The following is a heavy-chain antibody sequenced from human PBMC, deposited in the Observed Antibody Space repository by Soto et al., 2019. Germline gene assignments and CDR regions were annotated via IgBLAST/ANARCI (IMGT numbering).Heavy chain of an antibody. CDR2: IYPGDSDT. J-gene: IGHJ3*02. D-gene: IGHD6-19*01. Sequence: PGESLKISCKGSGYSFTSYWIGWVRQMPGKGLEWMGIIYPGDSDTRYSPSFQGQVTISADKSISTAYLQWSSLKASDTAMYYCARQRVEVAGIDAFDIWGQGTMVTVSS. CDR3: ARQRVEVAGIDAFDI. V-gene: IGHV5-51*01. CDR1: GYSFTSYW.